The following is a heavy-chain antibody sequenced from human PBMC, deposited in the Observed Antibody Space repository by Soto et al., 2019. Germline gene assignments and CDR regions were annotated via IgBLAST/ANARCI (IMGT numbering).Heavy chain of an antibody. CDR3: ARALGDIVVVPAAMAHYYYYYMDV. Sequence: SETLSLTCTVSGGSISSYYWSWIRQPPGKGLEWIGYIYYSGSTNYNPSLKSRVTISVDTSKNQFSLKLSSVTAADTAVYYCARALGDIVVVPAAMAHYYYYYMDVWGKGTTVTVSS. V-gene: IGHV4-59*01. CDR2: IYYSGST. D-gene: IGHD2-2*01. J-gene: IGHJ6*03. CDR1: GGSISSYY.